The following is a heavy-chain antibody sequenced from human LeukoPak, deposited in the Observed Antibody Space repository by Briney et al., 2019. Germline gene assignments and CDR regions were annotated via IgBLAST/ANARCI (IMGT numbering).Heavy chain of an antibody. J-gene: IGHJ3*02. CDR1: GFSFSSFW. Sequence: GGSLRLSCAASGFSFSSFWMAWVRQAPGKGLEWVANLNEDGSDKYYVDSVKGRFTFSRDNAKNSLYLQMNSLRAEDTAVYYCARRDGSPHVSDAFDIWGKGTMVTVFS. D-gene: IGHD3-16*01. CDR2: LNEDGSDK. V-gene: IGHV3-7*01. CDR3: ARRDGSPHVSDAFDI.